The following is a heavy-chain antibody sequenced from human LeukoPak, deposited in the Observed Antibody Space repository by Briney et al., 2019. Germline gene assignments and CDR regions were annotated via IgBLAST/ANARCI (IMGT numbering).Heavy chain of an antibody. CDR3: ASLLPFNWFDP. V-gene: IGHV1-69*01. J-gene: IGHJ5*02. CDR2: IIPIFGTA. CDR1: GGTFSSYA. Sequence: ASVKVSCTASGGTFSSYAISWVRQAPGQGLEWMGGIIPIFGTANYAQKFQGRVTITADESTSTAYMELSSLRSEDTAVYYCASLLPFNWFDPWGQGTLVTVSS.